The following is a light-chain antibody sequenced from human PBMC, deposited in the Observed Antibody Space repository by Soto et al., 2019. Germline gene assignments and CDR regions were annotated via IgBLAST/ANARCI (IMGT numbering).Light chain of an antibody. CDR3: LQYSSHSWT. V-gene: IGKV1-5*01. CDR1: RSISAW. J-gene: IGKJ1*01. Sequence: DIQMTQSPSSLSASVGDTVTVTCRASRSISAWLAWYQQKPGQAPELLIFDASXLTRGVSSRFRGSGSGTEFTLTISRLQPDDVATYYCLQYSSHSWTFGQGTKV. CDR2: DAS.